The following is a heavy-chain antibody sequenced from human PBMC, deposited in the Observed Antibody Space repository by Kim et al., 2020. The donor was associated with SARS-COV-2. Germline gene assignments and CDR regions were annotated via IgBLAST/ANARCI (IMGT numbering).Heavy chain of an antibody. Sequence: GRTIYYADSVKGLFTISRDNAKNSLYLQMNSLRAEDTAVYYCARGWGMNPWGQGTLVTVSS. D-gene: IGHD2-8*01. CDR3: ARGWGMNP. V-gene: IGHV3-48*03. J-gene: IGHJ5*02. CDR2: GRTI.